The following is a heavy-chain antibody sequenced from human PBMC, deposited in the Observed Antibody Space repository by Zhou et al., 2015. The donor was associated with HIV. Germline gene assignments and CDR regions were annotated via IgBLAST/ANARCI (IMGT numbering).Heavy chain of an antibody. V-gene: IGHV1-46*01. CDR1: GYTFTSYY. Sequence: QVQLVQSGAEVKKPGASVKVSCKASGYTFTSYYMHWVRQAPGQGLEWMGIINPSGGSTSYAQKFQGRVTMTRDTSTSTVYMELSSLRSEDTAVYYCARIPNGGVTPPEIDYWGQGTLVTVSS. CDR2: INPSGGST. J-gene: IGHJ4*02. D-gene: IGHD7-27*01. CDR3: ARIPNGGVTPPEIDY.